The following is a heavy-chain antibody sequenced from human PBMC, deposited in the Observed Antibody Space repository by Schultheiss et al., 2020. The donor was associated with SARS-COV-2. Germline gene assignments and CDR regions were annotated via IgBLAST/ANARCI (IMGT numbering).Heavy chain of an antibody. CDR1: GYTFTSYY. V-gene: IGHV1-46*01. Sequence: ASVKVSCKASGYTFTSYYMHWVRQAPGQGLEWMGIINPSGGSTSYAQKFQGRVTITADESTSTAYMELSSLRSEDTAVYYCARGRVVQEYYYYYGMDVWGQGTTVTVSS. D-gene: IGHD3-3*01. J-gene: IGHJ6*02. CDR3: ARGRVVQEYYYYYGMDV. CDR2: INPSGGST.